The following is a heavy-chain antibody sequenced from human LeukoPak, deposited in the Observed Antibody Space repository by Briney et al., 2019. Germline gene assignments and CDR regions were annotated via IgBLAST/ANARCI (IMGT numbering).Heavy chain of an antibody. V-gene: IGHV4-38-2*02. D-gene: IGHD3/OR15-3a*01. Sequence: SETLSLTCTVSGYSISSGYYWGWIRQPPGKGLEWIGSIYHSGSTYYNASLKSRVTISIDTSKNQISLRLTSVTATDTAMYYCARQTGSGLFTLPGGQGTLVTVSS. J-gene: IGHJ4*02. CDR3: ARQTGSGLFTLP. CDR1: GYSISSGYY. CDR2: IYHSGST.